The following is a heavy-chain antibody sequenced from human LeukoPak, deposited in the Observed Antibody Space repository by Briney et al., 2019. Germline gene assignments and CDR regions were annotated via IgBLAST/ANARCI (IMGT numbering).Heavy chain of an antibody. CDR1: GFTFSNAW. V-gene: IGHV3-15*01. D-gene: IGHD1-26*01. Sequence: GGSLRLSCAASGFTFSNAWMSWVRQAPGKGLEWVGRIKSKTDGGTTDYAAPVKGRFTISRDNSKNTLYLQMNSLRAEDTAVYYCAKKESGSYYGAFDYWGQGTLVTVSS. J-gene: IGHJ4*02. CDR2: IKSKTDGGTT. CDR3: AKKESGSYYGAFDY.